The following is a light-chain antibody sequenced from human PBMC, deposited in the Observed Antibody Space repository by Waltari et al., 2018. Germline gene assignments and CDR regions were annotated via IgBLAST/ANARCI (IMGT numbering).Light chain of an antibody. CDR2: KAS. CDR1: QSISEY. V-gene: IGKV1-5*03. CDR3: QQYNTYSGT. Sequence: DIQMTQSPPTLPASVGDRFTITCRASQSISEYLAWYQQKPGKAPKLLIYKASSLESGVPSRFSGSGSGTEFTLTISSLQPDDFATYYCQQYNTYSGTFGRGTTVDVK. J-gene: IGKJ1*01.